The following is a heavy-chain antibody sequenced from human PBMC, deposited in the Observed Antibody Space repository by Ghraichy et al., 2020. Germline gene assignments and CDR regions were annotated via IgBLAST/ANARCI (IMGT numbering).Heavy chain of an antibody. CDR3: VRGLGNYYGAGSYSPFDY. CDR1: GFSFSAYG. D-gene: IGHD3-10*01. V-gene: IGHV3-33*01. Sequence: GGSLRLSCAASGFSFSAYGMHWVRQAPGQGLEWVAFIWHDGSKVYFADSVRGRFNVSRDNPKNSLSLQMNSLTAEDTAVYYCVRGLGNYYGAGSYSPFDYWGQGGLVVVSS. CDR2: IWHDGSKV. J-gene: IGHJ4*02.